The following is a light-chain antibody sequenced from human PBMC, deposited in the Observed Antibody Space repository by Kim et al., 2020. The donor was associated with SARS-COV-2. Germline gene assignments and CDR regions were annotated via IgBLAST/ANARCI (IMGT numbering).Light chain of an antibody. Sequence: EIVMTQSPATLSLSPGERATLSCRASQSVSSNLAWYQQKPGQAPRLLIYGASTRATGIPARFSGSGSGKEFTLTISSLRSEDFAVYYCQQDNNWPRTFGQGTKVDIK. J-gene: IGKJ1*01. CDR3: QQDNNWPRT. CDR2: GAS. CDR1: QSVSSN. V-gene: IGKV3-15*01.